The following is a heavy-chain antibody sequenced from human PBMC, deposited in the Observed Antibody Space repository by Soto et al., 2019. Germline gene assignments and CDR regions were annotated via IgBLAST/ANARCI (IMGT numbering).Heavy chain of an antibody. CDR3: ARDCSGGSCYPGMDV. CDR1: GFNFNSYT. D-gene: IGHD2-15*01. CDR2: ISSSGYI. J-gene: IGHJ6*02. Sequence: PGGSLRLSCAASGFNFNSYTINWVRRAPGKRLEWLSSISSSGYIFSTDSVRGRFTISRDNAKNSVYLQINSLRAEDTAVYFCARDCSGGSCYPGMDVWGQGTAVTVSS. V-gene: IGHV3-21*01.